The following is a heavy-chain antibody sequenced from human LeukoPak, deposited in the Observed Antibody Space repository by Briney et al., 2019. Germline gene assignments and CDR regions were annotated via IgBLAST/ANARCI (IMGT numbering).Heavy chain of an antibody. CDR2: ISWNSGSI. CDR1: GFTFDDYA. D-gene: IGHD3-22*01. V-gene: IGHV3-9*01. Sequence: GGSLRLSCAASGFTFDDYAMHWVRQAPGKGLEWVSGISWNSGSIGYADSVKGRFTISRDNAKNSLYLQMNSLRAEDTALYYCAKGADYYDSSGSLGGDYWGQGTLVTVSS. J-gene: IGHJ4*02. CDR3: AKGADYYDSSGSLGGDY.